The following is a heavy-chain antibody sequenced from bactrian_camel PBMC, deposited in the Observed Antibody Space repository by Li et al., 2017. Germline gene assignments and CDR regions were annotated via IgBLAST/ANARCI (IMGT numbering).Heavy chain of an antibody. D-gene: IGHD3*01. CDR3: AAFKNPLSRDCFALTVHGPSPGGNNW. J-gene: IGHJ4*01. CDR1: GYQWSDNS. Sequence: HVQLVESGGGSASVGGSLRLSCTASGYQWSDNSMGWFRQAPGKEREGVAAISSDGAISVAASVKGRFAISHDRAKKTLYLQMNSLKPEDTGMYYCAAFKNPLSRDCFALTVHGPSPGGNNWWGQGTQVTVS. V-gene: IGHV3S53*01. CDR2: ISSDGAI.